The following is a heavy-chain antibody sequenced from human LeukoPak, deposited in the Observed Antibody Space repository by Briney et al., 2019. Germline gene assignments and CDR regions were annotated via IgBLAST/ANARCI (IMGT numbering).Heavy chain of an antibody. CDR1: GFTFSNYA. CDR3: VKDREFPNFYFDH. D-gene: IGHD4/OR15-4a*01. V-gene: IGHV3-23*01. CDR2: MSGSGGST. J-gene: IGHJ4*02. Sequence: GGSLRLSCVASGFTFSNYAMTWVRQTPGKGLEWISAMSGSGGSTYYADSVKGRFTISRDNSMNTLYLQMNSLRVEDTAVYYCVKDREFPNFYFDHWGQGTQVTVSS.